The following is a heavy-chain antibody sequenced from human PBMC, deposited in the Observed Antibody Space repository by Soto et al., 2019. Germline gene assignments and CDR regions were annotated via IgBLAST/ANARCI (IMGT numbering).Heavy chain of an antibody. Sequence: ASVMVSCKASGFNFSDRSIPCVRQAPGQGLEWMGIINPTGERLNYAQKFQGRVTITRDTSTSTVYMDLSSLRYDDTAVYYCATDSREHYGTKHARSCCDGWGKGKQVSVSS. CDR1: GFNFSDRS. CDR3: ATDSREHYGTKHARSCCDG. CDR2: INPTGERL. D-gene: IGHD3-10*01. J-gene: IGHJ1*01. V-gene: IGHV1-46*01.